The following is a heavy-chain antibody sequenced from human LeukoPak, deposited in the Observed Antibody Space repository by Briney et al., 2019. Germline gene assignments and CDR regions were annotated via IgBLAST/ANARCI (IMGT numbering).Heavy chain of an antibody. CDR1: GFTFRIYA. CDR2: ISASGGGT. V-gene: IGHV3-23*01. D-gene: IGHD4-17*01. J-gene: IGHJ4*02. Sequence: GGSLRLSCAASGFTFRIYAMSWVREARGKGVEGVSSISASGGGTYYADSVRGRFCVSRDNSKSTVFLQINGLGAEDTAVYYCAKDLRERDGDYLLFDYWGQGTLVTVSS. CDR3: AKDLRERDGDYLLFDY.